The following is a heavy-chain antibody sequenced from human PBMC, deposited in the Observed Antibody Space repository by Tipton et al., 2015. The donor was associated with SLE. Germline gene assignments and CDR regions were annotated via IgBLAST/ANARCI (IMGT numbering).Heavy chain of an antibody. Sequence: QLVQSGAEVKKPGASVKVSCKASGYTFTSYAMHWVRQAPGQRLEWMGWINAGNGNTKYSQKFQGRVTITRDTSASTAYMELSSLRSEDTAVYYCARDRDSDYDYGTFDYWGQGTLVTVSS. CDR1: GYTFTSYA. D-gene: IGHD5-12*01. CDR2: INAGNGNT. J-gene: IGHJ4*02. CDR3: ARDRDSDYDYGTFDY. V-gene: IGHV1-3*01.